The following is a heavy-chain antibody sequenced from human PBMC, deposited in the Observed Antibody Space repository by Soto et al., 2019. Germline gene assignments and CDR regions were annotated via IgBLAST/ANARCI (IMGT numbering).Heavy chain of an antibody. J-gene: IGHJ2*01. D-gene: IGHD3-9*01. V-gene: IGHV4-34*01. CDR3: ARESHDILTGPPWVWYFDL. Sequence: QVQLQQWGAGPLRPLETLSLTCGVSGGSFSGYYWAWIRQSPGKGLEWIGEINDRGSINYHPSLKSRVSISVDTSKNHYSLNLRSVTAADTAVYHCARESHDILTGPPWVWYFDLWGRGTLVTVSS. CDR2: INDRGSI. CDR1: GGSFSGYY.